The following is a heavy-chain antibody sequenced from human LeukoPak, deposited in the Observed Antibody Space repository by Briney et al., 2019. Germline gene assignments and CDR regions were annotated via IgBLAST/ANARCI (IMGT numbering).Heavy chain of an antibody. D-gene: IGHD4-17*01. V-gene: IGHV3-23*01. CDR1: GFTFSSYA. Sequence: GGSLRLSCAASGFTFSSYAMSWARQAPGKGLEWVSAISGSGGSTYYADSVKGRFTISRDNSKNTLYLQMNSLRAEDTAVYYCAKAPWGDYVPDFDYWGQGTLVTVSS. J-gene: IGHJ4*02. CDR3: AKAPWGDYVPDFDY. CDR2: ISGSGGST.